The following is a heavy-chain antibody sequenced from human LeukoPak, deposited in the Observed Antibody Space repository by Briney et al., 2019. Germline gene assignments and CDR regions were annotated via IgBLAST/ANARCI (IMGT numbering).Heavy chain of an antibody. J-gene: IGHJ6*02. V-gene: IGHV4-30-4*01. Sequence: SQTLSLTCTVSRGSISSGVYYWSWIRQPSRKGLEWIGYSYYSGGTYYNPSLKSRVTISIDTSKNQFSLKLSSVTAADTAVYFCARGSYVDIVATYYYYGMDVWGQGTTVTVSS. CDR2: SYYSGGT. D-gene: IGHD5-12*01. CDR3: ARGSYVDIVATYYYYGMDV. CDR1: RGSISSGVYY.